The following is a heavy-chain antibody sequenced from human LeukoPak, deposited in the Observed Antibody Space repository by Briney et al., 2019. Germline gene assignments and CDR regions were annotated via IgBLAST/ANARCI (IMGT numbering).Heavy chain of an antibody. CDR3: ARAPTTVTTFDY. CDR1: GFTFSSYW. J-gene: IGHJ4*02. CDR2: INSDGSST. V-gene: IGHV3-74*01. D-gene: IGHD4-17*01. Sequence: GGSLRLSCAASGFTFSSYWMHWVRQAPGKGLVWVSRINSDGSSTSYADSVKGRSTISRDNAKNTLYLQMNSLRAEDTAVCYCARAPTTVTTFDYWGQGTLVTVSS.